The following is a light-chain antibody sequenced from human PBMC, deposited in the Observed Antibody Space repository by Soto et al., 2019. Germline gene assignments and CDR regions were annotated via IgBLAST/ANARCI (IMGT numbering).Light chain of an antibody. CDR2: EVN. Sequence: QSVLTQPASVSGSPGQSITISCTGTSSDVGGYNYVSWYQQHPGKAPKLMIYEVNNRPSGVSNRFSGSKSGNTASLTISGLHAEDEADYYCNSYTSSTTYVFGTGTKVTVL. CDR1: SSDVGGYNY. V-gene: IGLV2-14*01. CDR3: NSYTSSTTYV. J-gene: IGLJ1*01.